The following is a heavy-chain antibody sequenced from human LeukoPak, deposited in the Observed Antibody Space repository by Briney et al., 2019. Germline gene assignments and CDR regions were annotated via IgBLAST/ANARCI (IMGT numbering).Heavy chain of an antibody. D-gene: IGHD1-1*01. CDR1: EFTVSSNY. CDR3: ARGHNWSDRGAFDI. V-gene: IGHV3-53*01. Sequence: PGGSLRLSCAASEFTVSSNYMSWVRQAPGKGLEWVSSIYSGGSTYYADSVKGRFTISRDSSENTLYLQMNSLRAEDTAVYYCARGHNWSDRGAFDIWGQGTMVTVSS. J-gene: IGHJ3*02. CDR2: IYSGGST.